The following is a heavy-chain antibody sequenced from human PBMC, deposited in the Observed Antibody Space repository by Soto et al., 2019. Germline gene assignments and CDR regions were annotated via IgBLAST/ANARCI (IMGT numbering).Heavy chain of an antibody. V-gene: IGHV1-8*01. J-gene: IGHJ4*02. D-gene: IGHD1-26*01. CDR1: GYTFTGYD. CDR2: MNPNSGNT. Sequence: QAQLVQSGAEVKKPGASVKVSCKASGYTFTGYDINWVRQATGQGLEWMGWMNPNSGNTGYAQNSQCRVTMTRDNSITTAYMELTSLRDDDSAVYYCAGEKVGTTGIDFWGQGTLVTVSS. CDR3: AGEKVGTTGIDF.